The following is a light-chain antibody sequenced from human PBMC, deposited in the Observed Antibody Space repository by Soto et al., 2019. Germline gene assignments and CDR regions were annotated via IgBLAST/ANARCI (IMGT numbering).Light chain of an antibody. V-gene: IGKV3-15*01. Sequence: IVMTQSPATLSVSPGERATLSCRASQSVSSNLAWYQQKPGQAPNLLIYGASTRASGIPARFSGSGSGTDSTLTISSLQSEDFAVYYCQQYNNWPRTFGQGTKV. CDR3: QQYNNWPRT. J-gene: IGKJ1*01. CDR1: QSVSSN. CDR2: GAS.